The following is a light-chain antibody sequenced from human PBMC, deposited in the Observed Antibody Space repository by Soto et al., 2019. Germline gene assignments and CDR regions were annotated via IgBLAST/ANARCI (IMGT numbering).Light chain of an antibody. V-gene: IGLV1-40*01. CDR2: GNI. J-gene: IGLJ2*01. CDR1: NSNIGAGYD. Sequence: QSALTQPPSVTGAPGQRVTISCTGSNSNIGAGYDVHWYRQFPGTAPTLLIYGNINRPSGVPDRFSGSKSGTSASLALTGLQAEDEAHYYCHSFDSRRIGLLFGGGTKLTVL. CDR3: HSFDSRRIGLL.